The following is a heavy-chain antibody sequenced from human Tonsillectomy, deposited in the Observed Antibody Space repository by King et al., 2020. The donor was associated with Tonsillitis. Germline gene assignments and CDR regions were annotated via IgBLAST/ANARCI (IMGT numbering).Heavy chain of an antibody. J-gene: IGHJ4*02. CDR1: GFIFSTYG. Sequence: QLVQSGGGVVQPGGSLRLSCAASGFIFSTYGMHWVRQAPGKGLEWVAFIRSDGNDKYYADSIKGRFTISRDNSKNTLYVQMNSLGPEDTGVYFCARDRAVTTDWNGPYIDYWGQGTLVTVSS. CDR3: ARDRAVTTDWNGPYIDY. D-gene: IGHD1-1*01. V-gene: IGHV3-30*02. CDR2: IRSDGNDK.